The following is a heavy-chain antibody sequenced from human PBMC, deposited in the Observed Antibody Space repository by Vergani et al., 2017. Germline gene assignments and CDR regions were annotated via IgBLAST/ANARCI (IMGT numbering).Heavy chain of an antibody. V-gene: IGHV4-59*12. D-gene: IGHD3-9*01. CDR3: ARRSGIVYDIFSGTQYFFDF. Sequence: QVQLQESGPGLVKPSETLSLTCTVSGGSISNYYWSWIRQPPGKGLEWIGYIYYSGTTNYNPSLKSRVTISVDTSKNQFSLRLNSLTAADTAVYYCARRSGIVYDIFSGTQYFFDFWGQGTLVTVSS. CDR1: GGSISNYY. J-gene: IGHJ4*02. CDR2: IYYSGTT.